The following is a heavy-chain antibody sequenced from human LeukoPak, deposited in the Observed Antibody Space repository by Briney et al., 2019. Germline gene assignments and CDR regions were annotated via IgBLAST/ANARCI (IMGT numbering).Heavy chain of an antibody. V-gene: IGHV1-2*02. J-gene: IGHJ6*02. D-gene: IGHD1-20*01. CDR1: GYTFTGYY. CDR2: INPNSGGT. Sequence: ASVKVSCKASGYTFTGYYMHWVRQAPGQGLEWMGWINPNSGGTSYAQKFQGRVTMTRDTSISTAYMELSGLRSDDTAVYYCARALRARITGTTASVYGMDVWGQGTTVTVSS. CDR3: ARALRARITGTTASVYGMDV.